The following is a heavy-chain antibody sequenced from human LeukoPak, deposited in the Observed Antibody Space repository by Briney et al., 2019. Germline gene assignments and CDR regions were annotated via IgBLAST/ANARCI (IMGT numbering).Heavy chain of an antibody. CDR2: IYYSGST. CDR1: GGSISSSSYY. D-gene: IGHD6-19*01. J-gene: IGHJ6*03. CDR3: AGAVAGTGHYYYYYYMDV. V-gene: IGHV4-39*01. Sequence: SETLSLTCTVSGGSISSSSYYWGWIRQPPGKGLEWIGSIYYSGSTYYNPSLKSRVTISVDASKNQFSLKLSSVTAADTAVYYCAGAVAGTGHYYYYYYMDVWGKGTTVTISS.